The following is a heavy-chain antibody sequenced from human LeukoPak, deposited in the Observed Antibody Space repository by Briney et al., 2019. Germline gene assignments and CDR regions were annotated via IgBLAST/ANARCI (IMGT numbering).Heavy chain of an antibody. CDR3: AKGPSSGYDSPTTIDY. J-gene: IGHJ4*02. D-gene: IGHD3-22*01. Sequence: GGSLRLSCAASRFTFRSYGMHWVRQAPGKGLEWVAVISYDGSNKYYADSVKGRFTISRDNSKNTLYLQMNSLRAEDTAVYYCAKGPSSGYDSPTTIDYWGQGTLVTVSS. CDR2: ISYDGSNK. V-gene: IGHV3-30*18. CDR1: RFTFRSYG.